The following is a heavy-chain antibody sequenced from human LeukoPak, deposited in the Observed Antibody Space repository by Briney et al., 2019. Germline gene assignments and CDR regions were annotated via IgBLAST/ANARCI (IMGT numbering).Heavy chain of an antibody. D-gene: IGHD2-15*01. J-gene: IGHJ4*02. Sequence: GGSLRLSCVASGFTFSNYYMHWVRQAPGKGLEWVAIISDDGERKFYADSVRGRITISRDKSKNTLFLQMNSLRAEDTAVYYCARHRRYCSGGSCYSGYYFDSWGPGTLVTVSS. CDR3: ARHRRYCSGGSCYSGYYFDS. V-gene: IGHV3-30*03. CDR1: GFTFSNYY. CDR2: ISDDGERK.